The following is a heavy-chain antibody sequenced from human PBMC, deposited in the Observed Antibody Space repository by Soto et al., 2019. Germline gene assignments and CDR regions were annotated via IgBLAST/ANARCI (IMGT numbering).Heavy chain of an antibody. Sequence: EVQLLESGGGLVQPGGSLRLSCAASGFTFSSYAMSWVRQAPGKGLEWVSAISGSGGSTYYADSVKGRFTISRDNSKNTLYLQMNSLRAEHTAVYYCAKGVVGAIGAFDIWGQGTMVTVSS. D-gene: IGHD1-26*01. CDR3: AKGVVGAIGAFDI. J-gene: IGHJ3*02. CDR1: GFTFSSYA. CDR2: ISGSGGST. V-gene: IGHV3-23*01.